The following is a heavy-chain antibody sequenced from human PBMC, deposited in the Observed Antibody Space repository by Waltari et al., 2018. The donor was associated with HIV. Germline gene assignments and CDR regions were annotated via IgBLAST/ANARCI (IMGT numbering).Heavy chain of an antibody. CDR2: ISGSGVTT. CDR3: AKAVMETAVSSPVDC. D-gene: IGHD5-18*01. CDR1: GFTFKNFA. J-gene: IGHJ4*02. Sequence: EVQLVESRGGLVPPGGSLRLSGTASGFTFKNFAMCWVRPAPGKGLEWVSVISGSGVTTYYADSVKGRFTVSRDNFKNTVYLQMNSLRAGDTAIYYCAKAVMETAVSSPVDCWGQGALVTVSS. V-gene: IGHV3-23*04.